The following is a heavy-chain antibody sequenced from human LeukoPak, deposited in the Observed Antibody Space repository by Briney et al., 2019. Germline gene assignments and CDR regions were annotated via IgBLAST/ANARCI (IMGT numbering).Heavy chain of an antibody. D-gene: IGHD3-10*01. CDR3: ARSGFGSGISFDL. Sequence: ASVKVSCKASGYTFTSYDISWVRQAPGQGLEWMGWISAYNGNTNYAQKLQGRVTMTRDTSITTAYMELSSLRSDDTAVYYCARSGFGSGISFDLWGQGTLVTVSS. J-gene: IGHJ5*02. V-gene: IGHV1-18*01. CDR1: GYTFTSYD. CDR2: ISAYNGNT.